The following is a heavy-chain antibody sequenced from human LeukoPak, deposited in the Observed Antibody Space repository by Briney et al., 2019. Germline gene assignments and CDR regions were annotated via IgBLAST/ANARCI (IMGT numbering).Heavy chain of an antibody. CDR2: ISSSSSYI. Sequence: GGSLRLSCAASGFTFSSYSMNWVRQAPGKGLEWVSYISSSSSYIYYADSVKGRFTISRDNAKNSLYLQMNSLRAEDTAVYYCARDGRITMIVVVTDNGMDVWGQGTTVTVSS. V-gene: IGHV3-21*05. CDR1: GFTFSSYS. CDR3: ARDGRITMIVVVTDNGMDV. J-gene: IGHJ6*02. D-gene: IGHD3-22*01.